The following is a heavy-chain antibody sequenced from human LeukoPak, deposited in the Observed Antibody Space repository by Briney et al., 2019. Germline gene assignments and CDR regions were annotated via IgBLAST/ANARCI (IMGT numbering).Heavy chain of an antibody. Sequence: SETLSLTCAVYGGSFSGYYWSWIRQPPGKGLEWIGEINHSGSTNYNPSLKSRVTISVDTSKNQFSLKLSSVTAAVTAVYYCARAGDLDPIDYWGQGTLVTVSS. CDR1: GGSFSGYY. CDR3: ARAGDLDPIDY. J-gene: IGHJ4*02. V-gene: IGHV4-34*01. CDR2: INHSGST. D-gene: IGHD3-10*01.